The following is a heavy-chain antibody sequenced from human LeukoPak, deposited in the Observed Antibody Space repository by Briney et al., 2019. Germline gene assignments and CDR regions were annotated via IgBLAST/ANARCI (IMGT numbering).Heavy chain of an antibody. J-gene: IGHJ4*02. V-gene: IGHV3-21*01. CDR1: GFTYSRYS. D-gene: IGHD6-6*01. CDR3: ARTVSYSSSSGWAFDY. Sequence: GGSLRLSCAASGFTYSRYSMNWVRQAPGKGLEWVSSISSSSSYIYYADSVKGRFTISRDNAKNSLYLQMNSLRAEDTAVYYCARTVSYSSSSGWAFDYWGQGTLVTVSS. CDR2: ISSSSSYI.